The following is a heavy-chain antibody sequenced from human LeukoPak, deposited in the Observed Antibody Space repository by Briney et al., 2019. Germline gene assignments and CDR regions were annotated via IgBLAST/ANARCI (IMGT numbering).Heavy chain of an antibody. CDR2: IIPILGIA. CDR3: ARDEITDYPDDRYFDL. D-gene: IGHD4-17*01. V-gene: IGHV1-69*04. Sequence: SVKVSCRASGGAFSSYAISWVRQAPGQGLEWMGRIIPILGIANYAQKFQGRVTITADKSTSTAYMELSSLRSEDTAVYYCARDEITDYPDDRYFDLWGRGTLVTVSS. CDR1: GGAFSSYA. J-gene: IGHJ2*01.